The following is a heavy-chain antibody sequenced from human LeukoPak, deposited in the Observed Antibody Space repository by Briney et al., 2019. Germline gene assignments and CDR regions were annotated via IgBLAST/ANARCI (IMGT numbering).Heavy chain of an antibody. CDR3: ARGVEPLAANTLAY. D-gene: IGHD1-14*01. Sequence: PGGSLRLSCAASGFTFSNYAMSWVRQAPGKGLECVSGISGSGGDTYYADSVKGRFTISRDNSKNTLYLEMNSLSPDDTAVYYCARGVEPLAANTLAYWGQGTLVTVSS. CDR1: GFTFSNYA. CDR2: ISGSGGDT. V-gene: IGHV3-23*01. J-gene: IGHJ4*02.